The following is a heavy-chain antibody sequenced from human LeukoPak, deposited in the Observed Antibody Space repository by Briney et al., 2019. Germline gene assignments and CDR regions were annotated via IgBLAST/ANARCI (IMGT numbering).Heavy chain of an antibody. CDR2: IKQDGSEK. J-gene: IGHJ4*02. D-gene: IGHD3-10*01. V-gene: IGHV3-7*01. CDR3: ARGRSEYYYGSGSSH. Sequence: PRGSLRLSCAASGFTFSSYWMSWVRQAPGKGLEWVANIKQDGSEKYYVDSVKGRFTISRDNAKNSLYLQMNSLRAEDTAVYYCARGRSEYYYGSGSSHWGQGTLVTVSS. CDR1: GFTFSSYW.